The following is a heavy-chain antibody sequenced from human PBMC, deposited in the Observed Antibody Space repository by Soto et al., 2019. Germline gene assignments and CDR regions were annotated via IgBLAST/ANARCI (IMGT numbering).Heavy chain of an antibody. J-gene: IGHJ1*01. CDR2: MNPNTGNS. D-gene: IGHD3-22*01. CDR3: ARAGNYYDSSGYPD. CDR1: GYTFTSYY. Sequence: SVKVSCKATGYTFTSYYIYWVRQATGQGLEWMGWMNPNTGNSGYSQKFQGRITVTSDTYINTVHMELSSLRSEDTAVYYCARAGNYYDSSGYPDWGHGTLVNDSS. V-gene: IGHV1-8*01.